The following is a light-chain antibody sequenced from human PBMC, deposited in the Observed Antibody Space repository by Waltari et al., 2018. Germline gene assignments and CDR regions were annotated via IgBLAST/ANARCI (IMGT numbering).Light chain of an antibody. J-gene: IGLJ3*02. CDR2: EVT. CDR1: SSDVGGYNY. V-gene: IGLV2-8*01. Sequence: QSALTQPPSASGSPGQSVTISCTGTSSDVGGYNYVSWYQQHPGKAPKLLISEVTKRPSGVPDRFSGSKSGNTASLTVSGLQADDEADYYCSSFAANNNWVFGGGTKLTVL. CDR3: SSFAANNNWV.